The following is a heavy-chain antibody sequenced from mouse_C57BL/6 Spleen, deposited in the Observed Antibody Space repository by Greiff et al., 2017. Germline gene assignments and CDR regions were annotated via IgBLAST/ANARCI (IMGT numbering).Heavy chain of an antibody. CDR2: FDPEDGET. CDR1: GFNIKDYY. Sequence: VHVKQSGAELVKPGASVKLSCTASGFNIKDYYMHWVKQRTEQGLEWIGRFDPEDGETKYAPKFQGKATITADTSSNTAYLQLSSLTSKDTAVYYCARHYSNYAFDYWGQGTTLTVSS. CDR3: ARHYSNYAFDY. V-gene: IGHV14-2*01. J-gene: IGHJ2*01. D-gene: IGHD2-5*01.